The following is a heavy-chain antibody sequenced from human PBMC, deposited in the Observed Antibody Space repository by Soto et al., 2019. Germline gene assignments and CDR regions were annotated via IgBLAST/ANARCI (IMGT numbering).Heavy chain of an antibody. Sequence: SQTLSLTCAISGDSLSSNGVAWNWIRHSPSRGLEWLGRTFYRSKWSNDYAESVKSRITINPDTSKNQFSLQLNSVTPEDTAVYYCTKGRFLEWFLSGGGEECWGRGTLVTVSS. J-gene: IGHJ4*02. CDR1: GDSLSSNGVA. CDR2: TFYRSKWSN. D-gene: IGHD3-3*01. CDR3: TKGRFLEWFLSGGGEEC. V-gene: IGHV6-1*01.